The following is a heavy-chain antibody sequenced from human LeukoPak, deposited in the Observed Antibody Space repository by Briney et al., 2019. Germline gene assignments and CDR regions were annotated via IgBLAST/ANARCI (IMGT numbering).Heavy chain of an antibody. V-gene: IGHV4-34*01. CDR1: GASFSGYY. CDR2: INHSGST. CDR3: ARGRGSLGRYYYYMDV. Sequence: SETLSLTCAVYGASFSGYYWSWIRQPPGKGLEWIGEINHSGSTNYNPSLKSRVTISVDTSKNQFSLKLSSVTAADTAVYYCARGRGSLGRYYYYMDVWGKGTTVTVSS. J-gene: IGHJ6*03. D-gene: IGHD1-26*01.